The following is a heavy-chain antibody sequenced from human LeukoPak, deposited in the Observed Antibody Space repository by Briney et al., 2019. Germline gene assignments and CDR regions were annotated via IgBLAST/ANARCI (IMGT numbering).Heavy chain of an antibody. J-gene: IGHJ6*02. V-gene: IGHV1-8*01. CDR1: GYTFTSYD. CDR3: ARDVLLWFGEYSGMDV. Sequence: GASVKVSCKASGYTFTSYDINWVRQATGQGLEWMGWMNPNSGNTGYAQKFQGRVTMTRNTSISTAYMELSSLRSEDTAVYYCARDVLLWFGEYSGMDVWGQGTTVTVSS. D-gene: IGHD3-10*01. CDR2: MNPNSGNT.